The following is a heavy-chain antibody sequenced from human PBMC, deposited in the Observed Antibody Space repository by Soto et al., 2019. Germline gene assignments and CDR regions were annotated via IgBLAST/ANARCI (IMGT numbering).Heavy chain of an antibody. V-gene: IGHV3-74*01. CDR3: VRFSGLDV. CDR1: GFTLSSYW. J-gene: IGHJ6*02. CDR2: IKTDASDT. Sequence: GGSLRLSCAASGFTLSSYWMYWVRQAPGKGLVWVSRIKTDASDTAYADSVKGRFTISRDNAKNTLFLQMNSLRVEDTAVYYCVRFSGLDVWGQGTTVTVSS.